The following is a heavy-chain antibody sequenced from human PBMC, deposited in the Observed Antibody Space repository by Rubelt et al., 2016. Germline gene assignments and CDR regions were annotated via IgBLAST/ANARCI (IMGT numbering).Heavy chain of an antibody. CDR3: ARVDVDTAMVRKSYYYYYMDV. CDR1: SSYG. V-gene: IGHV3-33*01. Sequence: SSYGMHWVRQAPGKGLEWVAVIWYDGSNKYYADSVKGRFTISRDNSKNTLYLQMNSLRAEDTAVYYCARVDVDTAMVRKSYYYYYMDVWGKGTTVTVSS. CDR2: IWYDGSNK. D-gene: IGHD5-18*01. J-gene: IGHJ6*03.